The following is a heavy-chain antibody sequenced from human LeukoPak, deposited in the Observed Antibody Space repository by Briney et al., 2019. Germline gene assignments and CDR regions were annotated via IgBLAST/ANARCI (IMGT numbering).Heavy chain of an antibody. D-gene: IGHD2-2*01. V-gene: IGHV3-7*01. CDR3: ARAKVVPDVMLRFGFDY. J-gene: IGHJ4*02. CDR1: GFTFSSYG. Sequence: GGALRLSCAASGFTFSSYGMSWVRQAPGKGLEWVANIMQDGSEKYYVDSVKGRFTISRDNAKNSLLLQMNSLRAEDTAVYYCARAKVVPDVMLRFGFDYWGQGTLVTVSS. CDR2: IMQDGSEK.